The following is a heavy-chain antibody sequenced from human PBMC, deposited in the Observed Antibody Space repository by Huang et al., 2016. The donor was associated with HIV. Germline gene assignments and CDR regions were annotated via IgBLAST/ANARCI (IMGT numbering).Heavy chain of an antibody. Sequence: QVQLVQSGAEVKKPGSSVKVSCKASGGTFSNYGISWVRQAPGQGLEWLGGIIPICEKANYAKKFQDRVSIDADKSTSTAYVQLSSRRSEDTAVYYCASTMYYYDGSGYYSLYYYYMDVWGKGTPVTVSS. D-gene: IGHD3-22*01. CDR3: ASTMYYYDGSGYYSLYYYYMDV. V-gene: IGHV1-69*10. J-gene: IGHJ6*03. CDR2: IIPICEKA. CDR1: GGTFSNYG.